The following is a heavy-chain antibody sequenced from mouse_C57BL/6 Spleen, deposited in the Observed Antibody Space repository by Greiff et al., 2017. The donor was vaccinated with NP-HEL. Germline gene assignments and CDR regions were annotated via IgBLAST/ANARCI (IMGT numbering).Heavy chain of an antibody. CDR3: TPAISGRFCAMDY. CDR2: IDPENGDT. Sequence: VQLQQSGAELVRPGASVKLSCTASGFNIKDDYMHWVKQRPEQGLEWIGWIDPENGDTEYASKFQGKATITADTSSNTAYLQLSSLTSEDTAVYYCTPAISGRFCAMDYWGQGTSVTVSS. J-gene: IGHJ4*01. CDR1: GFNIKDDY. V-gene: IGHV14-4*01. D-gene: IGHD3-2*02.